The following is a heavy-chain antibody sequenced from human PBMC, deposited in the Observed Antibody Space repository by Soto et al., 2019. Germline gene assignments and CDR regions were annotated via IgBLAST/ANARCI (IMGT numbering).Heavy chain of an antibody. J-gene: IGHJ6*02. V-gene: IGHV3-33*01. CDR1: GFTFSSYG. D-gene: IGHD3-10*01. CDR2: IWYDGSNK. Sequence: GGSLRLSCAASGFTFSSYGMNWVRQAPGKGLEWVAVIWYDGSNKYYADSVKGRFTISRDNSKNTLYLQMNSLRAEDTAVYYCARDGYYYGSGSYSQFTAYYYYYGMDVWGQGTTVTVSS. CDR3: ARDGYYYGSGSYSQFTAYYYYYGMDV.